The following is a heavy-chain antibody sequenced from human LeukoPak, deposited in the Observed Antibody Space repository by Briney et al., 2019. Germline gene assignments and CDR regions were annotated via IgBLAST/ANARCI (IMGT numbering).Heavy chain of an antibody. CDR1: GGSISSSSYY. D-gene: IGHD3-3*01. V-gene: IGHV4-39*01. J-gene: IGHJ3*02. CDR3: ARHPGDFWSGYYLGAFDI. Sequence: PSETLSLTCTVSGGSISSSSYYWGWIRQPPGKGLEWIGSIYYSGSTYYNPSLKSRVTISVDTSKNQSSLKLSSVTAADTAVYYCARHPGDFWSGYYLGAFDIWGQGTMVTVSS. CDR2: IYYSGST.